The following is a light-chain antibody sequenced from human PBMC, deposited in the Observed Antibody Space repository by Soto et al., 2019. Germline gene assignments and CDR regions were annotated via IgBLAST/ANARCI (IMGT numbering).Light chain of an antibody. Sequence: DIQMTQSPSSLSASVGDRVTITCRASQSISSYLNWYQQKPGKAPKLLIYAASSLQSGVPSRFSGSGSGTEFTLTISSLQPEDFATYYCQQSYSTLALTFGGGTKVEIK. J-gene: IGKJ4*01. CDR1: QSISSY. V-gene: IGKV1-39*01. CDR2: AAS. CDR3: QQSYSTLALT.